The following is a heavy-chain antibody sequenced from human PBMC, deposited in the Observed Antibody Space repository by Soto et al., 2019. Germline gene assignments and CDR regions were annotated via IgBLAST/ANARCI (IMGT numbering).Heavy chain of an antibody. J-gene: IGHJ4*02. CDR3: AREGSTYDSTFDY. CDR2: INPNNGNT. V-gene: IGHV1-18*01. CDR1: GYTFTSYG. D-gene: IGHD3-16*01. Sequence: ASVKVSCKASGYTFTSYGISWVRQAPGQGLEWMGWINPNNGNTNYAQKFQGRVTMTTDTSTSTAYMELSSLRSEDTAVYYCAREGSTYDSTFDYWGQGTLVTVSS.